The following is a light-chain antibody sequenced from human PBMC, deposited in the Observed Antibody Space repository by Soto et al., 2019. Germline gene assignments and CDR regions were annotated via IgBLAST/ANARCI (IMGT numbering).Light chain of an antibody. Sequence: QSVLTQPASVSGSPGQSITISCTGTSNDVGGYNYASWYQQHPGKAPKLMIYEVGNRPSGVSHRFSGSKSGNTASLTISGLQAEDEADYYCSSYAGSRPMIFGGGTQLTVL. CDR3: SSYAGSRPMI. CDR1: SNDVGGYNY. V-gene: IGLV2-14*01. CDR2: EVG. J-gene: IGLJ2*01.